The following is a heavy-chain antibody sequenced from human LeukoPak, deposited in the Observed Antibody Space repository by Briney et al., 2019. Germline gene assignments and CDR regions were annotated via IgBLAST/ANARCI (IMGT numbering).Heavy chain of an antibody. CDR3: TRAHYNGYGKYFFDS. CDR1: GFTLGDYG. J-gene: IGHJ4*02. CDR2: IRSKSYGGST. Sequence: GGSLRLSCTASGFTLGDYGTSWFRQAPGEGLEWVGFIRSKSYGGSTEYAASVTARFTISRDGSKSIAYLQMNSLKTEVTAMYYCTRAHYNGYGKYFFDSWGQGTLVTVSS. D-gene: IGHD5-12*01. V-gene: IGHV3-49*01.